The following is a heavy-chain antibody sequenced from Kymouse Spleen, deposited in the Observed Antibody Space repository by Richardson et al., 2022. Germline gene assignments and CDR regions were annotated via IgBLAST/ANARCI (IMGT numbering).Heavy chain of an antibody. J-gene: IGHJ4*02. CDR2: ISAYNGNT. CDR3: ARDVLRFLEWLLPIFDY. D-gene: IGHD3-3*01. Sequence: QVQLVQSGAEVKKPGASVKVSCKASGYTFTSYGISWVRQAPGQGLEWMGWISAYNGNTNYAQKLQGRVTMTTDTSTSTAYMELRSLRSDDTAVYYCARDVLRFLEWLLPIFDYWGQGTLVTVSS. CDR1: GYTFTSYG. V-gene: IGHV1-18*01.